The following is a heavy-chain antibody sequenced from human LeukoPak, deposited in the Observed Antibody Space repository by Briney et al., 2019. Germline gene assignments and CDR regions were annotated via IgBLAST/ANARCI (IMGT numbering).Heavy chain of an antibody. Sequence: SETLSLTCAVSGYSISSSNWWGWIRQPPGKGLEWIGYIYYSGSTYYNPSLKSRVTMSVDTSKNQFSLKLSSVTAVDTAVYYCARTRYSGSYRSAFDIWGQGTMVTVSS. D-gene: IGHD1-26*01. CDR2: IYYSGST. CDR1: GYSISSSNW. J-gene: IGHJ3*02. CDR3: ARTRYSGSYRSAFDI. V-gene: IGHV4-28*01.